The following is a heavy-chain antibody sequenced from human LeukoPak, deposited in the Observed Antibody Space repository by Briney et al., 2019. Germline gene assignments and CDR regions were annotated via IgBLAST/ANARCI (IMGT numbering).Heavy chain of an antibody. CDR1: GFSFDDYG. V-gene: IGHV3-20*04. Sequence: PGGSLRLSCAASGFSFDDYGMSWVRQAPGQGLEWVSGINWNGGSTGYADSVKGRFTISRDNAKNSLYLQMSSLRAEDTALYYCARGFLADLSMVWADYWGQGTLVTVSS. D-gene: IGHD3-10*01. CDR2: INWNGGST. J-gene: IGHJ4*02. CDR3: ARGFLADLSMVWADY.